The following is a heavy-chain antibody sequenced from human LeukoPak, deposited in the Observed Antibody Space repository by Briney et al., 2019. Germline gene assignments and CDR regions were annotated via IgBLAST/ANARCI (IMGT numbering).Heavy chain of an antibody. CDR3: AKDIRGYSYGYGY. CDR2: ISGDGGST. Sequence: GGSLRPSCAASGFTFDDYAMHWVRQAPGKGLEWVSLISGDGGSTYYADSVKGRFTISRDSSKNSLYLQMNSLRTEDTALYYCAKDIRGYSYGYGYWGQGTLVTVSS. CDR1: GFTFDDYA. V-gene: IGHV3-43*02. J-gene: IGHJ4*02. D-gene: IGHD5-18*01.